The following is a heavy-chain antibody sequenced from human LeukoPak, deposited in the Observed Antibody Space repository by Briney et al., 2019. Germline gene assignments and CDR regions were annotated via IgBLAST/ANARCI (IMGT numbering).Heavy chain of an antibody. CDR1: GYTFTSYG. CDR2: ISAYNGNT. CDR3: ARELRYFDWLLDPYYYYGMDV. D-gene: IGHD3-9*01. V-gene: IGHV1-18*01. Sequence: ASVKVSCKASGYTFTSYGISWVRQAPGQGLEWMGWISAYNGNTNYAQKLQGRVTMTTDTSTSTAYMELRSLRSDDTAVYYCARELRYFDWLLDPYYYYGMDVWDQGTTVTVSS. J-gene: IGHJ6*02.